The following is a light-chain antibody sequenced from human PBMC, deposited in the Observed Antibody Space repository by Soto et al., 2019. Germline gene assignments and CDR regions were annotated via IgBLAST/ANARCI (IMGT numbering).Light chain of an antibody. Sequence: NFMLTQPHSVSASPGETITISCTRSSGGIASTYVQWCQVRPGSAPITVIYEDNQRPSGVPARFSGSIDTSSNSASLTISGLRAEDEADYYCQSYDPPSAGVFGGGTKVTVL. CDR3: QSYDPPSAGV. CDR1: SGGIASTY. J-gene: IGLJ3*02. CDR2: EDN. V-gene: IGLV6-57*04.